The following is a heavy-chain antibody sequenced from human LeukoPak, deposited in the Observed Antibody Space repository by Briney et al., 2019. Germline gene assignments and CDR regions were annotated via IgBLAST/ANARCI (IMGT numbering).Heavy chain of an antibody. Sequence: GGSLRLSCAASGFTFSTYNMNWVRQAPGKGLEWVSFISSGSRIIYYADSVKGRFTISRDDSKNTLYLQMNSLKTEETAVYYCTTVLWLLGYWGQGTLVTVSS. CDR3: TTVLWLLGY. CDR2: ISSGSRII. D-gene: IGHD3-22*01. CDR1: GFTFSTYN. V-gene: IGHV3-48*01. J-gene: IGHJ4*02.